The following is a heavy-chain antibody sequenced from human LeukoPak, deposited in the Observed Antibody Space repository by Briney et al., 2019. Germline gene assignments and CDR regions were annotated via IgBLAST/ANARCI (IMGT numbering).Heavy chain of an antibody. Sequence: GGSLRLSCAASGCTFSSYGMHWVRQAPGKGLEWVAVIWYDESNKFYADSVKGRFTISRDNSKNTLYLQMNSLRAEDTAVYYCARDRIIVVPDYYFDYWGQGTLVTVSS. J-gene: IGHJ4*02. CDR1: GCTFSSYG. CDR2: IWYDESNK. CDR3: ARDRIIVVPDYYFDY. D-gene: IGHD3-22*01. V-gene: IGHV3-33*01.